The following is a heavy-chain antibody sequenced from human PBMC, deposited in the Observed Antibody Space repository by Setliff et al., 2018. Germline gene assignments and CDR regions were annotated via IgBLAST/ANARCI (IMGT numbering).Heavy chain of an antibody. Sequence: HPGGSLRLSCTASGFTFGDYAMSWVRQAPGKGLEWVGFIRSKAYGGTTEYAASVKGRFTISRDDSKSIAYLQMNSLKTEDTAVYYCTRGYDILTGYETTLDYWGQGTLVTVSS. CDR1: GFTFGDYA. CDR2: IRSKAYGGTT. J-gene: IGHJ4*02. CDR3: TRGYDILTGYETTLDY. D-gene: IGHD3-9*01. V-gene: IGHV3-49*04.